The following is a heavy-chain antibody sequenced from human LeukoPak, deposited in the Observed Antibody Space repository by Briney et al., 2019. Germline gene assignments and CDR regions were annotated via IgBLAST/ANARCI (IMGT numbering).Heavy chain of an antibody. D-gene: IGHD2-21*02. CDR1: GFAFSSYA. CDR2: ISYDGSNE. CDR3: ARDAGVVVMTSNEDY. V-gene: IGHV3-30*03. J-gene: IGHJ4*02. Sequence: GGSLRLSCAASGFAFSSYAMHWVRQAPGKGLEWVAVISYDGSNEFYADSVKGRFTISRDNSKNTLYVQMNSLRPEDTAVYYCARDAGVVVMTSNEDYWGQGTLVTVYS.